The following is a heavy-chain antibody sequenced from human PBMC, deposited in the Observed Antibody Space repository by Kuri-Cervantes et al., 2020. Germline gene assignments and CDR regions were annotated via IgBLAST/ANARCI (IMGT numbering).Heavy chain of an antibody. J-gene: IGHJ6*02. Sequence: ASVKVSCKASGYTFTSYDINWVRQATGQGLEWMGWMNPNSGNTGYAQKLQGRVTMTTDTSTSTAYMELRSLRSDDTAVYYCARVVQDCSSTSCYLLHYYYGMDVWGQGTTVTVSS. D-gene: IGHD2-2*01. CDR1: GYTFTSYD. CDR3: ARVVQDCSSTSCYLLHYYYGMDV. V-gene: IGHV1-8*01. CDR2: MNPNSGNT.